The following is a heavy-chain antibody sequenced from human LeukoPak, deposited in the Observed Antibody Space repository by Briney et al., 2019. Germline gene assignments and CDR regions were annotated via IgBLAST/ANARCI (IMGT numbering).Heavy chain of an antibody. J-gene: IGHJ4*02. Sequence: SETLSLTCTVSGGSISSSSYYWGWIRQPPGKGLEWIGGIYYSGSTYYNPSLKSRVTISVDTSKNQFSLKPSSVTAADTAVYYCARGGLWFGEYWGQGTLVTVSS. CDR3: ARGGLWFGEY. CDR2: IYYSGST. V-gene: IGHV4-39*07. D-gene: IGHD3-10*01. CDR1: GGSISSSSYY.